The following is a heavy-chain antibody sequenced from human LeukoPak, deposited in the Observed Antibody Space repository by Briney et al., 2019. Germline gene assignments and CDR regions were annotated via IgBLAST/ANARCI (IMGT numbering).Heavy chain of an antibody. CDR1: GFTFRSNW. CDR2: VNPDGSST. Sequence: RTGGSLRLSCAASGFTFRSNWMHWVRQAPGEGLVWVSRVNPDGSSTSYADSVEGRFTSSRDNAKSTLYLQMNSLRAEDTAVYHCVRDPGSDNRDWYFDLWGRGTLVAVSS. V-gene: IGHV3-74*01. J-gene: IGHJ2*01. CDR3: VRDPGSDNRDWYFDL. D-gene: IGHD6-19*01.